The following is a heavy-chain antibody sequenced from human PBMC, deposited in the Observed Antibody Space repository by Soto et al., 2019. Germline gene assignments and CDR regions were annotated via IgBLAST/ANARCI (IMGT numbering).Heavy chain of an antibody. CDR1: GGSISSGDYY. D-gene: IGHD4-17*01. V-gene: IGHV4-30-4*01. Sequence: PSETLSLTCTVSGGSISSGDYYWSWIRQPPGKGLEWIGYIYYSGSTYYNPSPKSRVTISVDTSKNQFSLKLSSVTAADTAVYYCARGTTVTTQYDYWGQGTLVTVSS. J-gene: IGHJ4*02. CDR2: IYYSGST. CDR3: ARGTTVTTQYDY.